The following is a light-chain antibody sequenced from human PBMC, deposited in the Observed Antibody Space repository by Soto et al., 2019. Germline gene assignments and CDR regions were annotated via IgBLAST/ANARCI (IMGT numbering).Light chain of an antibody. Sequence: QSVLTQPASVSGSPGQSFTISCSGTSSDIGSYNHFAWYQQFPGKSPKLMIYAVSARPPAVSDRFSGSKSGITASLTISGLQTEDEADYYCISYTDRQSYLFGTGTKVSVL. CDR3: ISYTDRQSYL. CDR1: SSDIGSYNH. J-gene: IGLJ1*01. CDR2: AVS. V-gene: IGLV2-14*03.